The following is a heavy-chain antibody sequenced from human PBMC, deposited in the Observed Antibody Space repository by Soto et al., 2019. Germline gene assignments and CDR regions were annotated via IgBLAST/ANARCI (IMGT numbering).Heavy chain of an antibody. V-gene: IGHV3-30-3*01. CDR1: GFTFSSYA. D-gene: IGHD3-10*01. CDR2: ISYDGSNK. Sequence: GGSLRLSCAASGFTFSSYAMHWVRQAPGKGLEWVAVISYDGSNKYYADSVKGRFTISRDNSKNTLYLQMNSLRAEDTAVYYCARGSTGSHDAFDIWGQGTMVTVSS. J-gene: IGHJ3*02. CDR3: ARGSTGSHDAFDI.